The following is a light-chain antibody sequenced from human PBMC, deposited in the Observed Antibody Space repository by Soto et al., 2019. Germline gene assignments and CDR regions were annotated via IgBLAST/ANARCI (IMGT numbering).Light chain of an antibody. CDR2: VSS. CDR1: QGISSY. Sequence: DIQLTQSPSFLSASVGDRVTITFRASQGISSYLTWYQQKPWKSPELLNYVSSIFHIGLPSRFSVIRSCPEFTLPISSLQTEDFASYYCQQLNTYPPRAFGGGTKVEIK. CDR3: QQLNTYPPRA. V-gene: IGKV1-9*01. J-gene: IGKJ4*01.